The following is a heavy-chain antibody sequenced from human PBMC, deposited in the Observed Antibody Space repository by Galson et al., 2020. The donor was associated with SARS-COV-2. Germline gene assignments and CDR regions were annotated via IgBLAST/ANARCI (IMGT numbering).Heavy chain of an antibody. CDR2: ISGSGTIT. CDR1: GFTFSTYA. J-gene: IGHJ4*02. CDR3: AKDGATRTGAASDY. D-gene: IGHD1-26*01. Sequence: GGSLRLSCAASGFTFSTYAMSWVCLAPGKGLEWVSGISGSGTITNYADSVKGRFTISRDNSKNTLYLQMNSLRAEGTAVYYCAKDGATRTGAASDYWGQGTLVTVSS. V-gene: IGHV3-23*01.